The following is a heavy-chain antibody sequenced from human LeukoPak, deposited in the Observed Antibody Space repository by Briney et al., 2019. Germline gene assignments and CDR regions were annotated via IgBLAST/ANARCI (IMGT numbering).Heavy chain of an antibody. D-gene: IGHD5-24*01. J-gene: IGHJ4*02. V-gene: IGHV3-48*04. Sequence: GGSLRLSCAASGFTFSSYSMNWVRQAPGKGLEWVSYISSSSSTIYYADSVKGRFTISRDNAKNSLYLQMNSLRAEDTALYYCARDFDGYKNLNDYWGQGTLVTVSS. CDR3: ARDFDGYKNLNDY. CDR2: ISSSSSTI. CDR1: GFTFSSYS.